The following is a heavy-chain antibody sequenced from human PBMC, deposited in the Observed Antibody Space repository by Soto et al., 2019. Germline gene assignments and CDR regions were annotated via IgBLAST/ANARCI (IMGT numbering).Heavy chain of an antibody. CDR3: ARAEKWVTGNMGGY. Sequence: QVQLVQSGAEVKKPGASVKVSCKAFGYTFSSYGISWVRQAPGQGLEWMGWISGYNGYTNYAQKFQGRVTMTTDTATSTAYMELTSLRSDASAVYYCARAEKWVTGNMGGYWGQGTLVTVYS. D-gene: IGHD1-20*01. CDR1: GYTFSSYG. V-gene: IGHV1-18*04. CDR2: ISGYNGYT. J-gene: IGHJ4*02.